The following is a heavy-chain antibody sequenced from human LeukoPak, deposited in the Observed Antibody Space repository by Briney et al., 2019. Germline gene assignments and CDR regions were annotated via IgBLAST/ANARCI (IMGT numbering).Heavy chain of an antibody. D-gene: IGHD3-10*01. CDR3: ARGEYYFDY. V-gene: IGHV3-7*01. CDR2: IKQDGGEK. J-gene: IGHJ4*02. CDR1: GFTFSNYW. Sequence: GGSLRLSCAASGFTFSNYWMNWVRQAPGKGLEWVANIKQDGGEKSYVDSVKGRFTISRDNAKNSLHLQMNSLRAEDTAVYYCARGEYYFDYWGQGTLVTVSS.